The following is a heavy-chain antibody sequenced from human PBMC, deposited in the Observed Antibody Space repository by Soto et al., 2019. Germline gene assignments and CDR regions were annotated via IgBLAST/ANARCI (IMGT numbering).Heavy chain of an antibody. CDR1: GGSISSGGYS. CDR3: ARRPTARLHTYFDY. V-gene: IGHV4-30-2*01. D-gene: IGHD5-18*01. Sequence: QLQLQESGSGLVKPSQTLSLTCAVSGGSISSGGYSWSWIRQPPGKGLEWIGYIYHSGSNYYNPSLKSRVTISVDSSKNQFSLKLSSVTAADTAVDYGARRPTARLHTYFDYWGQGTLVTVSS. J-gene: IGHJ4*02. CDR2: IYHSGSN.